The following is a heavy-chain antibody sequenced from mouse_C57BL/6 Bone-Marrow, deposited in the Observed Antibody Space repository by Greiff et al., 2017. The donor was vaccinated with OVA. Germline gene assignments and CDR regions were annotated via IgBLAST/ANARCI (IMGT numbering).Heavy chain of an antibody. CDR3: AKGKANWDYFDY. CDR2: ISSGSSTI. Sequence: EVKLMESGGGLVKPGGSLKLSCAASGFTFSDYGMHWVRQAPEKGLEWVAYISSGSSTIYYADTVKGRFTISRANAKNTLFLQMTSLRSEDTAMHYCAKGKANWDYFDYWGQGTTLTVSS. V-gene: IGHV5-17*01. J-gene: IGHJ2*01. CDR1: GFTFSDYG. D-gene: IGHD4-1*01.